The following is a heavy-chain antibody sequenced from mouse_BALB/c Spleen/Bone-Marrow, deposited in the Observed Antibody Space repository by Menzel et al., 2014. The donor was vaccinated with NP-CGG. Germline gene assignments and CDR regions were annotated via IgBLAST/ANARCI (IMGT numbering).Heavy chain of an antibody. CDR3: ARGGYDGRGFAY. CDR2: ISYDGSN. D-gene: IGHD2-14*01. J-gene: IGHJ3*01. CDR1: GYSITSGYY. V-gene: IGHV3-6*02. Sequence: VQLQQSGPGLVKPSQSLSLTCSVTGYSITSGYYWNCIRQFPGNKLEWMGYISYDGSNNYNPSLKNRISITRDTSKNQFFLKLNSVTTEDTATYYCARGGYDGRGFAYWGQGTLVTVSA.